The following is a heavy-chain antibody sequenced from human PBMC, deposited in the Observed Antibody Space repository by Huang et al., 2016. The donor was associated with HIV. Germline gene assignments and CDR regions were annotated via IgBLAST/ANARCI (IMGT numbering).Heavy chain of an antibody. CDR1: GFTFGSYW. Sequence: EVQLVESGGGLVRPGGSLGLSCAGSGFTFGSYWMTWGRQAPGKGLEWVANIKHDGTEKYYVDSVKGRFTISRDNAKMSLFLQMNSLRVEDTALYYCARGDYDFWSAYDLWGQGTLVTVSS. D-gene: IGHD3-3*01. CDR2: IKHDGTEK. V-gene: IGHV3-7*01. J-gene: IGHJ5*02. CDR3: ARGDYDFWSAYDL.